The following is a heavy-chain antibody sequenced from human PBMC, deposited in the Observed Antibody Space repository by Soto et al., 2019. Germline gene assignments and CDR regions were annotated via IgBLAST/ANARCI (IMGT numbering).Heavy chain of an antibody. Sequence: PSETLSLTCTVSGGSISSGGYYWSWIRQHPGKGLEWIGYIYYSGSTYYNPSLKSRATISVDTSKNQFSLKLSSVTAADTAVYYCARVVDYDSSGYFSFDYWGQGTLVTVSS. D-gene: IGHD3-22*01. CDR1: GGSISSGGYY. V-gene: IGHV4-31*03. CDR3: ARVVDYDSSGYFSFDY. J-gene: IGHJ4*02. CDR2: IYYSGST.